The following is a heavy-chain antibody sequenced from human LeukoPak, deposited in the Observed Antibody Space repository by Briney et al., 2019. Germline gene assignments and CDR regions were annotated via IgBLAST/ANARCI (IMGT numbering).Heavy chain of an antibody. D-gene: IGHD5-24*01. CDR1: GASISSYY. Sequence: PSETLSLTCTVPGASISSYYWSWIRQPPGKGLEWIGYIYYSGSTNYNPSLKSRVTISVDTSKNQFSLKLSSVTAAHTAVYYCARQNGMATMEIDYWGQGTLVTVSS. CDR2: IYYSGST. CDR3: ARQNGMATMEIDY. J-gene: IGHJ4*02. V-gene: IGHV4-59*08.